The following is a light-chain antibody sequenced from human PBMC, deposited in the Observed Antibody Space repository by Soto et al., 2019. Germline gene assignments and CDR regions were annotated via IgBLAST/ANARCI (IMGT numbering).Light chain of an antibody. CDR2: GAS. V-gene: IGKV3-20*01. CDR1: QSVSTNY. J-gene: IGKJ3*01. Sequence: EIVLTQSPATLSLSPGERATLSCRASQSVSTNYLAWYQQRPGQAPRLLIFGASCRATGIPDRFSGSGSGTDFALTVSRLEREDFAVYYCQHYSSSPPEFTFGPGTKVDSK. CDR3: QHYSSSPPEFT.